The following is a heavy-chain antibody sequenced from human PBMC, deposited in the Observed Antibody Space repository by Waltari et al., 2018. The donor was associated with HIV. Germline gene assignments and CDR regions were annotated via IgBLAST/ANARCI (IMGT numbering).Heavy chain of an antibody. Sequence: QVQLQESGPGLVKPSETLSLTCTVSGGSISRYYWSWIRQPPGKDLEWMGYFYYSGSTNYNPSLKSRVTISVDTSKNQFSLKLSSVTAADTAVYYCARDRKHDYGDYYYYYYYMDVWGKGTTVTVSS. CDR2: FYYSGST. CDR3: ARDRKHDYGDYYYYYYYMDV. V-gene: IGHV4-59*01. D-gene: IGHD4-17*01. J-gene: IGHJ6*03. CDR1: GGSISRYY.